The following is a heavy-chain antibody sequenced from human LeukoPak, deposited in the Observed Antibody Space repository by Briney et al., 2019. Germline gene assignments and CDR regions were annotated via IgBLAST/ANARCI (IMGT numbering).Heavy chain of an antibody. Sequence: GASVKVSCKASGYTFTSYYMHWVRQAPGQGLEWMGIINPSGGSTSYAQKSQGRVTMTRDTSTSTVYMELSSLRSEDTAVYYCARGDASAQVYYYYGMDVWGQGTTVTVSS. J-gene: IGHJ6*02. V-gene: IGHV1-46*01. CDR1: GYTFTSYY. CDR2: INPSGGST. CDR3: ARGDASAQVYYYYGMDV.